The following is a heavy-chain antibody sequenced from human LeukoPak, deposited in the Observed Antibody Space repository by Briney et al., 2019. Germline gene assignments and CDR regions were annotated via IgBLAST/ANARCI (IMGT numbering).Heavy chain of an antibody. D-gene: IGHD5-12*01. CDR3: ARSSGYGSTHYFDY. CDR2: ISGSGGST. CDR1: GFTFSTYA. Sequence: GGSLRLSCAASGFTFSTYAMSWVRQAPGKGLEWVSVISGSGGSTYYADSVKGRFTISRDSSKNTLYLQMDSLRTEDTAVYYCARSSGYGSTHYFDYWGQGTLVTVSS. V-gene: IGHV3-23*01. J-gene: IGHJ4*02.